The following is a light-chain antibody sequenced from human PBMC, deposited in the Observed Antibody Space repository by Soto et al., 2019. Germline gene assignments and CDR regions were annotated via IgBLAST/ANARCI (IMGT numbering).Light chain of an antibody. J-gene: IGLJ2*01. V-gene: IGLV2-14*01. Sequence: QAVVTQPASVSGSPGQSITISCTGTSSDVGAYNCVSWYQQHPGKAPKLMIYDVSNRPSGISNRFSGSKSGNTASLTISGLQAEDEADYYCSSYTSSSTLVFGGGTKLTVL. CDR1: SSDVGAYNC. CDR2: DVS. CDR3: SSYTSSSTLV.